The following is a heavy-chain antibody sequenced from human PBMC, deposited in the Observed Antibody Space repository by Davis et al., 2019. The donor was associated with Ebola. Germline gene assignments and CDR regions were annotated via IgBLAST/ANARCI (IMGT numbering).Heavy chain of an antibody. J-gene: IGHJ4*02. Sequence: GESLKISCAASGFTVSSNYMSWVRQAPGKGLEWVSAISGSGGSTYYADSVKGRFTISRDNSKNTLYLQMNSLRAEDTAVYYCANPIYGGKPGFGTPDPFGYWGQGTLVTVSS. D-gene: IGHD4-23*01. CDR1: GFTVSSNY. V-gene: IGHV3-23*01. CDR2: ISGSGGST. CDR3: ANPIYGGKPGFGTPDPFGY.